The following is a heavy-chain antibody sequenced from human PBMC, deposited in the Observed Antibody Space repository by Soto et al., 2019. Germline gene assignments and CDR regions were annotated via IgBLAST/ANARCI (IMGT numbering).Heavy chain of an antibody. V-gene: IGHV3-74*01. J-gene: IGHJ6*02. CDR1: GFTFSNYW. Sequence: GGSLRLSCAASGFTFSNYWMHWVRQAPGKGLVWVSRIKTDGSSISYADSVKGRVTISRGNAKNTVYLQMNSLRAEDTAVYYCARGIQNCYGVDVWGQLPTVPAS. D-gene: IGHD5-18*01. CDR2: IKTDGSSI. CDR3: ARGIQNCYGVDV.